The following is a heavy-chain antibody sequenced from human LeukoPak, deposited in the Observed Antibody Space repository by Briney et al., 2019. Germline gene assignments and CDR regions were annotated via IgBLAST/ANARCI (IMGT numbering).Heavy chain of an antibody. D-gene: IGHD6-13*01. J-gene: IGHJ6*02. V-gene: IGHV1-18*01. CDR2: ISAYNGNT. Sequence: ASVKVSCKASGYTFTSYGISWVRQAPGQGLEWMGWISAYNGNTNYAQKLQGRVTMTTDTSTSTAYMELRSLRSDDTAVYYCASERITSSSWYDYYYGMDVWGQGTTVTVSS. CDR3: ASERITSSSWYDYYYGMDV. CDR1: GYTFTSYG.